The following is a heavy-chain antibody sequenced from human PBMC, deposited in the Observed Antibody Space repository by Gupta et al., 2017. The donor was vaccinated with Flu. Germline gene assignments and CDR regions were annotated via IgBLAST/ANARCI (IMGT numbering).Heavy chain of an antibody. CDR1: GFTFSSYG. D-gene: IGHD6-19*01. CDR3: ARDRVAVAQSYYGMDV. J-gene: IGHJ6*02. Sequence: QVQLVESGGGVVQPGRSLRLSCAASGFTFSSYGMHWVRQAPGKGLEWVAVIWYDGSNKYYADSVKGRFTISRDNSKNTLYLQMNSLRAEDTAVYYCARDRVAVAQSYYGMDVWGQGTTVTVSS. CDR2: IWYDGSNK. V-gene: IGHV3-33*01.